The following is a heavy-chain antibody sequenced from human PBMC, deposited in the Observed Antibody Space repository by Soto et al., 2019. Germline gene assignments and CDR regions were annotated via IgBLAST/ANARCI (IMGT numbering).Heavy chain of an antibody. J-gene: IGHJ5*02. CDR3: ARIASFASLNWFDP. CDR2: MNQGSGDR. V-gene: IGHV1-8*01. D-gene: IGHD3-16*02. CDR1: GCTYTKHD. Sequence: AAVKDTCKASGCTYTKHDVHGVGQASGKGGEGMGWMNQGSGDRGYEKKCKGRDTMIRDISTETEYMELSRMTSEDTAVYDRARIASFASLNWFDPWGQGTLVTVSS.